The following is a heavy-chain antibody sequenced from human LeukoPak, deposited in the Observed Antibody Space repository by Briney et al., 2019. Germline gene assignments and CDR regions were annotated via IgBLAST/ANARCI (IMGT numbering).Heavy chain of an antibody. Sequence: GGSLRLSWAASGFTFSSYGMHWVRQAPGRGLEWVAVIWYDGSNKYYADSVKGRFTISRDNSKNALYLQMNSLRAEDTAVYYCARSYGDDGAFDIWGQGTMVTVSS. CDR3: ARSYGDDGAFDI. CDR1: GFTFSSYG. CDR2: IWYDGSNK. J-gene: IGHJ3*02. D-gene: IGHD4-17*01. V-gene: IGHV3-33*01.